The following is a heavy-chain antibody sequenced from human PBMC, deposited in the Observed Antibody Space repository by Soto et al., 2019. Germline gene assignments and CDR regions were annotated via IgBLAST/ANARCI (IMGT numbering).Heavy chain of an antibody. D-gene: IGHD3-16*02. J-gene: IGHJ4*02. CDR2: IKHDTSEA. Sequence: DVQLVESGGGWVQPGRSLRLSCAASGFKFSDYWMGWVRQAPGKGLEWVGNIKHDTSEAHYADSVKGRFTITRDNIKNFLFLQMRDLRADDTASYYCARDGLLFSGPYRPSRFDYWGLGALVTVSS. V-gene: IGHV3-7*03. CDR1: GFKFSDYW. CDR3: ARDGLLFSGPYRPSRFDY.